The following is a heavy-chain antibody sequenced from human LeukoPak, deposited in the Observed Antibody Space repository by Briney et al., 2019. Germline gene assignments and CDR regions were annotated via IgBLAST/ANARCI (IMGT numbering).Heavy chain of an antibody. CDR1: GFTVSSNY. D-gene: IGHD3-10*01. CDR2: VCHSGSS. Sequence: GSLRLSCAASGFTVSSNYMSWVRQAPGKGLEWIGSVCHSGSSFYNPSLKSRLAISIDTPKNEFSLKLSSLTAADTAVYHCARVCCYFDSGSSPNWFDPWGQGTLVTVSS. V-gene: IGHV4-38-2*01. J-gene: IGHJ5*02. CDR3: ARVCCYFDSGSSPNWFDP.